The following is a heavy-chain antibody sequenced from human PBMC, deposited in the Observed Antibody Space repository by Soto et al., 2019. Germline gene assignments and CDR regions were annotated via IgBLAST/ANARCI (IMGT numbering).Heavy chain of an antibody. CDR3: ARHNRWELGPKVWYYYGMDV. V-gene: IGHV4-39*01. CDR1: SGSISSNSNY. D-gene: IGHD1-26*01. Sequence: SVTLSITCTVSSGSISSNSNYWGWIRQPPGKGLEWIGSIYYSGSTYYNPSLKSRVTISVDTSKNQFSLKLSSVTAADTAVYYCARHNRWELGPKVWYYYGMDVWGQGTTVT. CDR2: IYYSGST. J-gene: IGHJ6*02.